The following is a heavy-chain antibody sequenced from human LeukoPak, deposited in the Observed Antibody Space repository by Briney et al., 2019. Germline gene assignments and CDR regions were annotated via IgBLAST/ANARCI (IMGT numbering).Heavy chain of an antibody. CDR2: IRYDGSNK. D-gene: IGHD6-19*01. CDR3: ARDPEYSSGWSRIDY. J-gene: IGHJ4*02. V-gene: IGHV3-30*02. CDR1: GFTFSSYG. Sequence: GGSLRLSCAASGFTFSSYGMHWVRQAPGKGLEWVAFIRYDGSNKYYADSVKGRFTISRDNSKNTLYLQMNSLRAEDTAVYYCARDPEYSSGWSRIDYWGQGTLVTVSS.